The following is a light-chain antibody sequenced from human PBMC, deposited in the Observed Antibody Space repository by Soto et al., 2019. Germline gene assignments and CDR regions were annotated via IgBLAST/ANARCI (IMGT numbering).Light chain of an antibody. CDR1: SSDAGGYNY. J-gene: IGLJ2*01. V-gene: IGLV2-14*03. CDR2: DVS. Sequence: QSALTQPASVSGSPGQSITISCTGTSSDAGGYNYVSWYQQHPGKAPKLMIYDVSYRPSGVSNRFSGSKSDNTASLTISGLQAEDEADYFCNSYTGSSTLGVVFGGGTKLTVL. CDR3: NSYTGSSTLGVV.